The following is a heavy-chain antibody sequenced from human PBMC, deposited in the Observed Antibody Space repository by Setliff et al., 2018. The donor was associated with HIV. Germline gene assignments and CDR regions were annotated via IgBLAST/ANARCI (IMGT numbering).Heavy chain of an antibody. J-gene: IGHJ4*02. CDR1: GFSFNTFE. CDR3: AKNGRATNIILDY. Sequence: GSLRLSCAASGFSFNTFEMNWVRQAPGKGLEWVASISSSSNYKYYADSVKGRFTISRDNSKNTLYLQMNSLRAEDTALYYCAKNGRATNIILDYWGQGTLVTVSS. D-gene: IGHD2-15*01. V-gene: IGHV3-21*04. CDR2: ISSSSNYK.